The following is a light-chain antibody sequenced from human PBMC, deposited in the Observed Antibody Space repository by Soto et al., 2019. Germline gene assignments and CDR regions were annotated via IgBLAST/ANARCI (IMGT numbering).Light chain of an antibody. CDR2: GAS. CDR1: QSVPSN. Sequence: EIVMTQSPASLSVSPGDGATLSCRASQSVPSNVAWYQQKPGQGPRLLIHGASTRAVGVPARFSGSGSGTDFTLTISSLQSEDFAVYYCQQYHNWPPQYTFGQGTKLQI. V-gene: IGKV3-15*01. CDR3: QQYHNWPPQYT. J-gene: IGKJ2*01.